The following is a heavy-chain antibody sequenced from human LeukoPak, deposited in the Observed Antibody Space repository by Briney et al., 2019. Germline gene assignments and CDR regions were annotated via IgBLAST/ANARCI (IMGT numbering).Heavy chain of an antibody. V-gene: IGHV3-48*04. J-gene: IGHJ4*02. CDR1: GFTFSSYS. D-gene: IGHD4-17*01. CDR3: ATSYGDYVYYFDY. Sequence: GGSLRLSCAASGFTFSSYSINWVRQAPGKGLEWVSYISSSGSTIYYADSVKGRFTISRDNAKNSLYLQMNSLRAEDTAVYYCATSYGDYVYYFDYWGQGTLVTVSS. CDR2: ISSSGSTI.